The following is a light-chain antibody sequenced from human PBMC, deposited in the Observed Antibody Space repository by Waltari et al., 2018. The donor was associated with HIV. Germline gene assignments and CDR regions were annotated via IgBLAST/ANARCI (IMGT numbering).Light chain of an antibody. CDR3: QQAHSFLYT. J-gene: IGKJ2*01. CDR2: GAS. CDR1: QGISSC. V-gene: IGKV1D-12*01. Sequence: DIQMTQSPSSVSASVGDRVTITCRANQGISSCLAWYQQKPGKAPSLLIYGASNLQSGIPARFAGSGSGTDFSLTISSLQPEDFATYYCQQAHSFLYTFGQGTRLQI.